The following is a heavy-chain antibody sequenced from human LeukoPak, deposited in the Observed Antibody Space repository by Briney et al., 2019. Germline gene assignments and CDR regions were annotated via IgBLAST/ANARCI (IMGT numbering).Heavy chain of an antibody. CDR2: IYYSGST. J-gene: IGHJ4*02. CDR3: ARQRSLVYDILTGFDY. V-gene: IGHV4-39*01. Sequence: SETLSLTRTVSGGSISSSSYYWGWIRQPPGKGLEWIGSIYYSGSTYYNPSLKSRVTISVDTSKNQFYRKLSSVTAADTAVYYCARQRSLVYDILTGFDYWGQGTLVTVSS. D-gene: IGHD3-9*01. CDR1: GGSISSSSYY.